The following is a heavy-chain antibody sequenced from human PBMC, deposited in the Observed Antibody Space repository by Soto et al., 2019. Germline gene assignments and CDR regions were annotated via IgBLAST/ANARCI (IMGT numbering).Heavy chain of an antibody. V-gene: IGHV3-23*01. CDR3: AKTENWNGYYNAFDY. D-gene: IGHD3-3*01. CDR2: ISGSGTST. CDR1: GFTFSGYA. Sequence: GGSLRLSCAASGFTFSGYAVTWVRQAPGKGLEWVSAISGSGTSTYYADSVKGRFTISRDNSKNTLYLQMNSLRAEDTAVYYCAKTENWNGYYNAFDYWGQGTQVTVSS. J-gene: IGHJ4*02.